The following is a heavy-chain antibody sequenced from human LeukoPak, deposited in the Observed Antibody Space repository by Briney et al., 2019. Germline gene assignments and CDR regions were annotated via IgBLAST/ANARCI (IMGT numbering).Heavy chain of an antibody. V-gene: IGHV4-34*01. Sequence: SETLSLTCAVYGGSFSGYYWGWIRQPPGKGLEWIGEINHSGSTNYNPSLKSRVTISVDTSKNQFSLKLSSVTAADTAVYYCARGGPDLYYFDYWGQGTLVTVSS. J-gene: IGHJ4*02. CDR2: INHSGST. CDR1: GGSFSGYY. CDR3: ARGGPDLYYFDY. D-gene: IGHD1-14*01.